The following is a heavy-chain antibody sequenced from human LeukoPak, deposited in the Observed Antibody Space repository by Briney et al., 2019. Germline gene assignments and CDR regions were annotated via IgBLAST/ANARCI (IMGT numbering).Heavy chain of an antibody. Sequence: GGSLRLSCSASGFIFTNYWMTWVRQAPGKGLEWVANIKQDGSEKYYVDSVKGRFTISRDNAKKPLYLQMSSLRAEDTAVYYCVRDMVILQSWGQGTLVTVSS. CDR2: IKQDGSEK. V-gene: IGHV3-7*04. CDR3: VRDMVILQS. CDR1: GFIFTNYW. J-gene: IGHJ1*01. D-gene: IGHD3-22*01.